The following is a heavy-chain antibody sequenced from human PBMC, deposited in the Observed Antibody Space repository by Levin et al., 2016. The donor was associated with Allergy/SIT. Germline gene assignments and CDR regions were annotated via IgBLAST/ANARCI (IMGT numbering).Heavy chain of an antibody. CDR1: GFTFGTYS. CDR2: ITSSSRDI. Sequence: GGSLRLSCAASGFTFGTYSMHWVRQAPGKGLEWVSSITSSSRDILYADPLKGRFTISRDNAKNSLYLQMNSLRAEDTAVYYCARDNMVRGVIGGAYYYYYYGMDVWGQGTTVTVSS. CDR3: ARDNMVRGVIGGAYYYYYYGMDV. J-gene: IGHJ6*02. D-gene: IGHD3-10*01. V-gene: IGHV3-21*01.